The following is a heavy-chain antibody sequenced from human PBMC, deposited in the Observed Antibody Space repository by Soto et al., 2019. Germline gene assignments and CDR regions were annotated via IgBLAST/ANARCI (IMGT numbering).Heavy chain of an antibody. V-gene: IGHV4-4*02. Sequence: PSETLSLTCAVSSGSISSSNWWSWVRQPPGKGLEWIGEIYHSGSTNYNPSLKSRVTISVDKSKNQFSLKLSSVTAADTAVYYCARKGYKGYFDWLPPYFDYWGQGTLVTVSS. J-gene: IGHJ4*02. CDR3: ARKGYKGYFDWLPPYFDY. D-gene: IGHD3-9*01. CDR1: SGSISSSNW. CDR2: IYHSGST.